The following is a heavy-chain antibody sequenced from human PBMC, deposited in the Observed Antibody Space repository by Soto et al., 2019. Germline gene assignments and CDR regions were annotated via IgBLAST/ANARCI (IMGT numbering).Heavy chain of an antibody. D-gene: IGHD5-18*01. V-gene: IGHV3-30-3*01. CDR3: ARETGGRSYGYLLFDY. CDR1: GFTFSSYA. CDR2: ISYDGSNK. J-gene: IGHJ4*02. Sequence: PGGSLRLSCAASGFTFSSYAMHWVRQAPGKGLEWVAVISYDGSNKYYADSVKGRFTISRDNSKNTLYLQMNSLRAEDTALYYCARETGGRSYGYLLFDYWGQGTLVTVSS.